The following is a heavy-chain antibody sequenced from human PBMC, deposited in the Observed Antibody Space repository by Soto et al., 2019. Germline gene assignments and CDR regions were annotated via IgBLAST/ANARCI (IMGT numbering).Heavy chain of an antibody. V-gene: IGHV1-69*01. D-gene: IGHD2-2*01. CDR2: IIPIFGTA. CDR1: GGTFSSYA. Sequence: PRPQVKVSCKASGGTFSSYAISWVRQAPGQGLEWMGGIIPIFGTANYAQKFQGRVTITADESTSTAYMELSSLRSEDTAVYYCARLKDIVVVPAAMGGMDVWGQGTTVTVSS. CDR3: ARLKDIVVVPAAMGGMDV. J-gene: IGHJ6*02.